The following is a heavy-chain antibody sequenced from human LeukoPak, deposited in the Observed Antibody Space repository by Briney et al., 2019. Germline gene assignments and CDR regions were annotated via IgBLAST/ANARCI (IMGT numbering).Heavy chain of an antibody. CDR1: GYSISSGYY. D-gene: IGHD3-10*01. V-gene: IGHV4-38-2*02. J-gene: IGHJ4*02. CDR2: IYRSGNT. CDR3: ARIRITMVRGVIMGYYFDY. Sequence: PSETLSLTCTVSGYSISSGYYWGWIRQPPGKGLELIGSIYRSGNTYYNPSLKSRITISVDTSKNQFSLKLNSVTAADTAVYYCARIRITMVRGVIMGYYFDYWGQGTLVTVSS.